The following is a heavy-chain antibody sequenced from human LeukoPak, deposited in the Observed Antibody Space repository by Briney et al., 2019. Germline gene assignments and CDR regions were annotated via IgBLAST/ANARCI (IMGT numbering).Heavy chain of an antibody. D-gene: IGHD2-15*01. J-gene: IGHJ4*02. V-gene: IGHV4-61*02. CDR3: ARDRHCSGGSCYHYFDY. CDR2: IYTSGST. CDR1: GGSISSGSYY. Sequence: PSQTLSLTFTVSGGSISSGSYYWSWIRQPAGKGLEWIGRIYTSGSTNYNPSLKSRVTISVDTSKNQFSLKLSSVTAADTAVYYCARDRHCSGGSCYHYFDYWGQGTLVTVSS.